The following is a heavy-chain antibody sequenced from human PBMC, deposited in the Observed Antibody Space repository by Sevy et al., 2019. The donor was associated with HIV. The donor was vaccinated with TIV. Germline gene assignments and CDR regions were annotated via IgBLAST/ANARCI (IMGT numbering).Heavy chain of an antibody. CDR1: GFTFSDYY. Sequence: GGSLRLSCAASGFTFSDYYMSWIRQAPGKGLEWVSYISSSGSTIYYADSVKGRFTISRDNAKNSLYLQMNSLRAEDTAVYYCARVGGHGWLLLRGNYYMDVWGKGTTVTVSS. CDR2: ISSSGSTI. CDR3: ARVGGHGWLLLRGNYYMDV. D-gene: IGHD3-22*01. J-gene: IGHJ6*03. V-gene: IGHV3-11*01.